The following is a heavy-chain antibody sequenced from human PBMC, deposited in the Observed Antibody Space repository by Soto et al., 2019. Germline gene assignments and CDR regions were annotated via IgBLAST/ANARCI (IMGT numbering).Heavy chain of an antibody. D-gene: IGHD6-25*01. Sequence: PXGSLRLSCAASGLTFNDYTMHGVRQDPGKGLEWVSGISWNSGSIGYADSVKGRFTISRDNAKNSLYLQMNSLRAEDTALYYCVKDSIRFFVGIDPAGYGMDVWGQGTTVTVSS. CDR2: ISWNSGSI. J-gene: IGHJ6*02. CDR3: VKDSIRFFVGIDPAGYGMDV. CDR1: GLTFNDYT. V-gene: IGHV3-9*01.